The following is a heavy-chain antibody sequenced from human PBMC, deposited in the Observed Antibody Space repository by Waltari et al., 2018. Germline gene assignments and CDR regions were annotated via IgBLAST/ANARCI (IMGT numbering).Heavy chain of an antibody. D-gene: IGHD3-3*02. CDR1: GFIFSDHY. J-gene: IGHJ4*02. CDR3: TTSISGAINLY. CDR2: SKNRGANYVT. Sequence: EVQLVESGGGLVQPGGSLCLSFAAPGFIFSDHYMDWVRKAPGKGLEWVGRSKNRGANYVTEYAASVQGRFTISRDFSQNSLYLQMNSLRTDDTAVYYCTTSISGAINLYWGQGTLVTVSS. V-gene: IGHV3-72*01.